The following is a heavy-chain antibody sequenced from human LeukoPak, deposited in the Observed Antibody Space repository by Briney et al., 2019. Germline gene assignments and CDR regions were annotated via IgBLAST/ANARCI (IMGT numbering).Heavy chain of an antibody. D-gene: IGHD3-22*01. CDR1: GGSVSSGSYY. CDR2: ISYSGST. V-gene: IGHV4-61*01. CDR3: ARAYYFDSSGYDDAFDI. Sequence: SETLSLTCTVSGGSVSSGSYYWTWIRQPPGKGLEWIGFISYSGSTSYNPSLKGRVTISLDTSKNQFSLKLSSVTAADTAVYYCARAYYFDSSGYDDAFDIWGQGTMVTVSS. J-gene: IGHJ3*02.